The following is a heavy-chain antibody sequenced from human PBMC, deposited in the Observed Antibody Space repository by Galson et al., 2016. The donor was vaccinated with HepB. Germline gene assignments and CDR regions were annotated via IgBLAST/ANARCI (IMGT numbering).Heavy chain of an antibody. Sequence: SLRLSCAASGFTFSSYEMNWVRQAPGKGLEWVSYISSSGSTIYYADSVKGRFTISRDNAKNSLYLQMNSLRAEDRAVYYCAKDGLYYGSGSYGSVDYWGQGTLVTVSS. J-gene: IGHJ4*02. CDR2: ISSSGSTI. D-gene: IGHD3-10*01. CDR1: GFTFSSYE. V-gene: IGHV3-48*03. CDR3: AKDGLYYGSGSYGSVDY.